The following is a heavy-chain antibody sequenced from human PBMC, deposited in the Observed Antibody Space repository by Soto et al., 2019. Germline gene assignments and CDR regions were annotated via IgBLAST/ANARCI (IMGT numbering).Heavy chain of an antibody. Sequence: GGSHRLSCASSGFSLRNYGMHWVRQAPGKGLEWVAVIWHDGSIQQYADSVKGRFTISRDNSKNTLSLQMNSLRAEDTAMYYCATDKSSSPFDYWGPGTLVTVSS. D-gene: IGHD2-2*01. CDR1: GFSLRNYG. CDR3: ATDKSSSPFDY. V-gene: IGHV3-30*02. CDR2: IWHDGSIQ. J-gene: IGHJ4*02.